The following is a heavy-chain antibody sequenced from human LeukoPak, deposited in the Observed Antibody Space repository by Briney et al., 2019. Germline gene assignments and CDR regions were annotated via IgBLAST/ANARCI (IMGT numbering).Heavy chain of an antibody. D-gene: IGHD6-19*01. CDR2: IKQDGSEK. CDR3: AREFFAVAD. V-gene: IGHV3-7*01. J-gene: IGHJ4*02. Sequence: PGGSLRLSCAASGFTFSSYWKSWLRQAPGKGLEWVANIKQDGSEKYYVDSVKGRFTISRDNAKNSLYLQMNSLRAEDTAVYYCAREFFAVADWGQGTLVTVSS. CDR1: GFTFSSYW.